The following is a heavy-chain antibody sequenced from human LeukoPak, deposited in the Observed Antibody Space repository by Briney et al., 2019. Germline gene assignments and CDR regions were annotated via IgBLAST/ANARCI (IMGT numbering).Heavy chain of an antibody. J-gene: IGHJ5*02. D-gene: IGHD6-19*01. CDR3: ARDLGIAVAGTGWFDP. CDR1: GYTFTSYG. CDR2: ISAYNGNT. V-gene: IGHV1-18*01. Sequence: WASVKVSCKASGYTFTSYGISWVRQAPGQGLEWMGWISAYNGNTNYAQKLQGRVTMTTDTSTSTAYMELRSLRSDDTAVYYCARDLGIAVAGTGWFDPWGQGTLVTVSS.